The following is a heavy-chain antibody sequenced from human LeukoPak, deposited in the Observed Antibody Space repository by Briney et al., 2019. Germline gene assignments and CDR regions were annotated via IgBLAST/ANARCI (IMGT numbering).Heavy chain of an antibody. Sequence: GGSLRLSCTASGLTYSSFAMSWVRQAPGKGLEWVSVISGSCDSTYYAGSVQGRFTISRDNSKNTLYLQMNSLRAEDTAIYYCAKSSSSNCYSPHDYWGQGTLVTVSS. CDR2: ISGSCDST. D-gene: IGHD2-2*01. CDR1: GLTYSSFA. CDR3: AKSSSSNCYSPHDY. V-gene: IGHV3-23*01. J-gene: IGHJ4*02.